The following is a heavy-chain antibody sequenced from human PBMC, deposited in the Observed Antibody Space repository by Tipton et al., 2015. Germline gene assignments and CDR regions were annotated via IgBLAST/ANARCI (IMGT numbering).Heavy chain of an antibody. V-gene: IGHV4-61*01. CDR2: IFHSGST. J-gene: IGHJ4*02. D-gene: IGHD6-6*01. CDR1: GGSVTSNNYF. Sequence: TLSLTCSVSGGSVTSNNYFWSWIRQPPGKGLEWIGYIFHSGSTSYNPSLRSRVFISIDTSKNQFSLKLNSVTAADTGVYFCARVRGAARADYWGQGTLVTVSS. CDR3: ARVRGAARADY.